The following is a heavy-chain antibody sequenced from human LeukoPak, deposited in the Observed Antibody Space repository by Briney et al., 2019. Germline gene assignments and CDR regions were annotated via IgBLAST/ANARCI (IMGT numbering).Heavy chain of an antibody. D-gene: IGHD2-2*01. CDR2: IYYSGST. V-gene: IGHV4-59*08. CDR3: ARQDSTHYYYYGMDV. J-gene: IGHJ6*02. CDR1: GGSISSYY. Sequence: SGTLSLTCTVSGGSISSYYWSWIRQPPGKGLEWIGYIYYSGSTNYNPSLKSRVTISVDTSKNQFSLKLSSVTAADTAVYYCARQDSTHYYYYGMDVWGQGTTVTVSS.